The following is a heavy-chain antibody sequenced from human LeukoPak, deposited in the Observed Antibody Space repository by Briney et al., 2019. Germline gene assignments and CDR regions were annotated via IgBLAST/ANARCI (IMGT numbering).Heavy chain of an antibody. CDR3: AREAGNIVNDY. Sequence: AASVKVSCKASGYTFTSYAMHWVRQAPGQRLEWMGWINVGNGNTKYSQKFQGRVTITSDTSASTAYMELSSLRSEDTAVYYCAREAGNIVNDYWGQGTLVTVSS. CDR1: GYTFTSYA. D-gene: IGHD5-12*01. CDR2: INVGNGNT. J-gene: IGHJ4*02. V-gene: IGHV1-3*01.